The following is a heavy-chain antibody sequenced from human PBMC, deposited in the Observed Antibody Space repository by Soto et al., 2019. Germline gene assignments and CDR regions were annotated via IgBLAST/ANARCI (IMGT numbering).Heavy chain of an antibody. V-gene: IGHV3-53*02. CDR3: ARDSSGPFDY. J-gene: IGHJ4*02. CDR2: IHSDGST. Sequence: EVQLVETGGGLIQPGGSLKLSCSVAGFTVSDSMSWVRQAPGKGLECVSFIHSDGSTHYTDSVRGRFTISRDNSKNTMYLQMNRLRVDDTDVYFCARDSSGPFDYWGQGTLGTFSS. D-gene: IGHD6-19*01. CDR1: GFTVSDS.